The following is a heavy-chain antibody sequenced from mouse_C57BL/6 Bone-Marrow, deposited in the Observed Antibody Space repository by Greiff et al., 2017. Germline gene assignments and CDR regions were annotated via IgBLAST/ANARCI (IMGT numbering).Heavy chain of an antibody. CDR1: GYTFTSYW. CDR3: ARSGPLGRSFDY. Sequence: VQLQQPGAELVKPGASVKMSCKASGYTFTSYWITWVKQRPGQGLEWIGDIYPTSGRTNYNEKFKSKAILTVDTYSNTAYMQLSSLTSEDSAVFICARSGPLGRSFDYWGQGTTLTVSS. J-gene: IGHJ2*01. CDR2: IYPTSGRT. V-gene: IGHV1-55*01. D-gene: IGHD4-1*01.